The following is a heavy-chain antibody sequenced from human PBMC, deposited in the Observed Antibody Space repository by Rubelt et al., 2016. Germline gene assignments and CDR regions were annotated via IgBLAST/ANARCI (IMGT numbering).Heavy chain of an antibody. CDR1: GGSISSSSYY. CDR3: AREGYSSGWDDDY. V-gene: IGHV4-39*07. J-gene: IGHJ4*02. CDR2: INHSGSP. D-gene: IGHD6-19*01. Sequence: QLQLQESGPGLVKPSETLSLTCTVSGGSISSSSYYWSWIRPPPGKGLEWIGEINHSGSPNSNPSLKSRVTISVDTSKNPLYLRLSSVTAADTAGYYCAREGYSSGWDDDYWGQGTLVTVSS.